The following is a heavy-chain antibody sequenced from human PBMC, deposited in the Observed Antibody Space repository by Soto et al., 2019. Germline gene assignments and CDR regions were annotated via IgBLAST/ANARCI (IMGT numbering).Heavy chain of an antibody. Sequence: GASLRLSCAGSGFIFSTYGVSWVRQAPGKGLEWVSAISSTGATTYYADSVKGRFTISRDNSKSILFLQMNSLSAEETAVYYCVKDGPTYSSGWLLQSWGQGT. J-gene: IGHJ4*02. D-gene: IGHD6-19*01. CDR3: VKDGPTYSSGWLLQS. V-gene: IGHV3-23*01. CDR1: GFIFSTYG. CDR2: ISSTGATT.